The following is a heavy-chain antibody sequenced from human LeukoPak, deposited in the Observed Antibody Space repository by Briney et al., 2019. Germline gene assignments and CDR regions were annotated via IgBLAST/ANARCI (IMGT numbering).Heavy chain of an antibody. CDR3: ARHHPGYDLTGYYLGY. D-gene: IGHD3-9*01. V-gene: IGHV1-2*02. CDR1: EYTFTGNY. J-gene: IGHJ4*02. CDR2: INPNTGGT. Sequence: TLKLSCNHSEYTFTGNYIHSGRQTPQQKLEWIGWINPNTGGTNYAQKFQGRVTMTRGTSIYTAYMDLSSLTSDDTAVFYCARHHPGYDLTGYYLGYWGQGTLVTVSS.